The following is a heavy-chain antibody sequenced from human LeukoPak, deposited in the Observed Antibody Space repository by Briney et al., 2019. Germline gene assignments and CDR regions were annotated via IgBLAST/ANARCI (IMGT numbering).Heavy chain of an antibody. CDR3: ARAYYYDSSGYYYPSWFDP. CDR2: IYYSGST. D-gene: IGHD3-22*01. V-gene: IGHV4-59*12. Sequence: SETLSLTCTVFGGSMSSYYWSWIRQPPGKGLEWIGYIYYSGSTTYNPSLKSRVTISVDRSKNQFSLKLSSVTAADTAVYYCARAYYYDSSGYYYPSWFDPWGQGTLVTVSS. J-gene: IGHJ5*02. CDR1: GGSMSSYY.